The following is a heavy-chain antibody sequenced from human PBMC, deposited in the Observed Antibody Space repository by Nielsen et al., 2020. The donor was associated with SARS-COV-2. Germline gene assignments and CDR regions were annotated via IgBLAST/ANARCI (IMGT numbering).Heavy chain of an antibody. D-gene: IGHD3-9*01. CDR3: ARTDILTSRYGMDV. V-gene: IGHV4-4*02. Sequence: SETLSLTCAVSGGSISSSNWWSWVRQPPGKGLEWIGEIYHSGSTNYNPSLKSRVTISVDKSKNQFSLKLSSVTAADTAVYYCARTDILTSRYGMDVWGQGTTVTVSS. CDR1: GGSISSSNW. CDR2: IYHSGST. J-gene: IGHJ6*02.